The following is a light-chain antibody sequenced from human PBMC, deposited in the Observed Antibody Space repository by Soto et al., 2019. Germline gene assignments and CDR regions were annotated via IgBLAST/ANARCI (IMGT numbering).Light chain of an antibody. CDR2: DAS. Sequence: IVVTQSPATLSLSPGERATLSCRASQSVSSYLAWYQQKPGQAPRLLIYDASSRATGIPDRFSGSGSGTDFTLTISRLEPEDFAVYYCQQYGSSPITFGQGSRLEIK. J-gene: IGKJ5*01. CDR1: QSVSSY. V-gene: IGKV3-20*01. CDR3: QQYGSSPIT.